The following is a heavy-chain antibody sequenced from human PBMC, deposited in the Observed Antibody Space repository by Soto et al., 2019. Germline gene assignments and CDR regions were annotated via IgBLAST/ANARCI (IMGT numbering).Heavy chain of an antibody. CDR3: AFLIFEDAFDI. J-gene: IGHJ3*02. Sequence: GASVKVSCTASGYTFTSYYMHWVRQAPGQGLEWMGIINPSGGSTSYAQKFQGRVTMTRDTSTSTVYMELSSLRSEDTAVYYCAFLIFEDAFDIWGQGTMVTVSS. CDR1: GYTFTSYY. CDR2: INPSGGST. V-gene: IGHV1-46*01.